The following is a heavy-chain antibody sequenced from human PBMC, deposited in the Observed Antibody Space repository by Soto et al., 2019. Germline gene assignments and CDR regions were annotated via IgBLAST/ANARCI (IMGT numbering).Heavy chain of an antibody. J-gene: IGHJ5*02. CDR2: IIPILGIA. Sequence: QVQLVQSGAEVKKPGSSVKVSCKASGGTFSSYTISWVRQAPGQGLEWMGRIIPILGIANYAQKFQGRVTITADKSTSTAYMELSSLRSEDTAVYYCARDIGDIVVVPAATWGQGTLVTVSS. CDR1: GGTFSSYT. D-gene: IGHD2-2*01. CDR3: ARDIGDIVVVPAAT. V-gene: IGHV1-69*08.